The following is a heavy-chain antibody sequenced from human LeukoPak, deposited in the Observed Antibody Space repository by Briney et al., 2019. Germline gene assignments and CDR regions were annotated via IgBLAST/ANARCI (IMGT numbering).Heavy chain of an antibody. CDR3: ARDGVGYCSGGSCWGY. V-gene: IGHV7-4-1*02. Sequence: ASVKVSCKASGYIFTSYAMNWVRQAPGQGLEWMGWINTNTGNPTYAQGFTGRFVFSLDTSVSTAYLQISSLKAEDTAVYYCARDGVGYCSGGSCWGYWGQGTLVTVSS. CDR2: INTNTGNP. J-gene: IGHJ4*02. CDR1: GYIFTSYA. D-gene: IGHD2-15*01.